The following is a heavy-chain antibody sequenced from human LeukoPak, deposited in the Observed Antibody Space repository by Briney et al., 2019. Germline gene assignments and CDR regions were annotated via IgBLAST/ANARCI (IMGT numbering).Heavy chain of an antibody. V-gene: IGHV4-34*01. CDR1: GGSFSGYY. CDR2: INHSGST. D-gene: IGHD2-2*01. CDR3: ARGDMTRAAFDM. J-gene: IGHJ3*02. Sequence: SETLSLTCAVYGGSFSGYYWSWIRQPPGKGLEWIGEINHSGSTNYTPSLKSRVTISVDTSKNQFSLKLSSVTAADTAVYYCARGDMTRAAFDMWGQGTMVTLSS.